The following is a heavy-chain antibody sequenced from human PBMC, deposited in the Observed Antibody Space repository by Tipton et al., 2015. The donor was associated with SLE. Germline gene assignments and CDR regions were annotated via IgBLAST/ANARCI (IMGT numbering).Heavy chain of an antibody. Sequence: SLRLSCAASGFTVSSNYMSWVRQAPGKGLEWVSVIYSGGSTYYADSVKGRFTISRDNSKNTLYLQMNSLRAEDTAVYYCARDGAGVAGSDAFDIWGQGTMVTVSS. CDR2: IYSGGST. CDR3: ARDGAGVAGSDAFDI. V-gene: IGHV3-66*02. D-gene: IGHD6-19*01. CDR1: GFTVSSNY. J-gene: IGHJ3*02.